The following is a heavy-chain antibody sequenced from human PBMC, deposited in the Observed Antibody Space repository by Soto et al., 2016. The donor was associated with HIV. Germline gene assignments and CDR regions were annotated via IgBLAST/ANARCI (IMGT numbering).Heavy chain of an antibody. CDR1: GYTFTNYG. Sequence: QVQLVQSGAEVKKPGASVKLSCKASGYTFTNYGTTWVRQAPGQGLEWVGWISAYNGNTNYAQKLQGRATMTTDTSTRTAYLELRSLTSDDTAVYYCARDPPGGFGTFGGYTDVWGEGTTVIVSS. J-gene: IGHJ6*03. CDR3: ARDPPGGFGTFGGYTDV. V-gene: IGHV1-18*01. D-gene: IGHD3-16*01. CDR2: ISAYNGNT.